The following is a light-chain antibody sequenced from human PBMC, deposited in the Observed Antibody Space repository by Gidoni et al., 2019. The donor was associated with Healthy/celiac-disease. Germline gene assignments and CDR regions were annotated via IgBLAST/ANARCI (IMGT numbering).Light chain of an antibody. Sequence: EIVLTQSPATLSLSPGERATLSCRASQSVSSYLAWYQQKPGQAPRLLLYDASNWATGIPARFSGSGSGTDFTLTINSLEPEDFAVYYCQQRSNWPPTFGQGTKVEIK. J-gene: IGKJ1*01. CDR1: QSVSSY. V-gene: IGKV3-11*01. CDR2: DAS. CDR3: QQRSNWPPT.